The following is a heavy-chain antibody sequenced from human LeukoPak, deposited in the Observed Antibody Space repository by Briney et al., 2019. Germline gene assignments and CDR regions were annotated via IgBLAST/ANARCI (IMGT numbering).Heavy chain of an antibody. CDR2: ISGSSRHK. CDR3: ARTANFAAGYYIDY. D-gene: IGHD6-13*01. CDR1: GFTFSAYN. J-gene: IGHJ4*02. V-gene: IGHV3-21*01. Sequence: GGPLRLSCAAAGFTFSAYNMNWVRQAPGKGLEWVSSISGSSRHKYYADSVKGRFTISRDNAKNSLYLQMNSLRAEDTAVYYCARTANFAAGYYIDYWGQGTLVTVSS.